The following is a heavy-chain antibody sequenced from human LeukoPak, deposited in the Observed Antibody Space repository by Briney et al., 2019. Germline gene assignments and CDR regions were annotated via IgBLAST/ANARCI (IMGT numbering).Heavy chain of an antibody. J-gene: IGHJ4*02. D-gene: IGHD6-19*01. CDR3: ARGRSIAVAGNPDY. V-gene: IGHV4-59*12. Sequence: SETLSLTCTVSGGSIGSNYWTWIRQPPGKGLEYIGYIYYTGGTNYNPSLRSRVTMSVDTSKNQFSLKLSSVTAADTAVYYCARGRSIAVAGNPDYWGQGTLVTVSS. CDR1: GGSIGSNY. CDR2: IYYTGGT.